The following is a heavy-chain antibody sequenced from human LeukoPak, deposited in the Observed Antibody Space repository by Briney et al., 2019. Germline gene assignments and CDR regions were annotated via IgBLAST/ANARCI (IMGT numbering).Heavy chain of an antibody. V-gene: IGHV3-53*01. CDR3: ARVFHYDFWSGTSIDY. CDR2: IYSGGST. J-gene: IGHJ4*02. Sequence: GGSLRLSCAASGFTVSSNYMSCVRQAPGKGLEWVSVIYSGGSTYYAASVKGRFTISRDNSKNTLYLQMNSLRAEDTAVYYCARVFHYDFWSGTSIDYWGQGTLVTVSS. D-gene: IGHD3-3*01. CDR1: GFTVSSNY.